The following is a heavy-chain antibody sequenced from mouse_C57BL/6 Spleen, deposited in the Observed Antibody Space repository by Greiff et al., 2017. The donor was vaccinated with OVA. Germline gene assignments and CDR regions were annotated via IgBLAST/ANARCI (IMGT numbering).Heavy chain of an antibody. V-gene: IGHV1-18*01. CDR1: GYTFTDYN. Sequence: EVQLQQSGPELVKPGASVKIPCKASGYTFTDYNMDWVKQSHGKSLEWIGDINPNNGGTIYNQKFKGKATLTVDKSSSTAYMELRSLTSEDTAVYYCARSLLLRHYYAMDYGGQGTSVTVSS. J-gene: IGHJ4*01. CDR3: ARSLLLRHYYAMDY. CDR2: INPNNGGT. D-gene: IGHD1-1*01.